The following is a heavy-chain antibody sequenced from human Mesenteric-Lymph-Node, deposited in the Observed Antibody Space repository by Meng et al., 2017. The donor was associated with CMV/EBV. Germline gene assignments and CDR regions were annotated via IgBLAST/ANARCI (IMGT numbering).Heavy chain of an antibody. CDR3: ARDQVERDIVVVPAGFYYYGMDV. Sequence: ASVKVSCKASGYTFTGYYMHWVRQAPGQGLEWMGWINPNSGGTNYAQKFQGRVTMTRDTSISTAYMELSRLRSDDTAVYYCARDQVERDIVVVPAGFYYYGMDVWGQGTTVTVSS. D-gene: IGHD2-2*01. J-gene: IGHJ6*02. V-gene: IGHV1-2*02. CDR2: INPNSGGT. CDR1: GYTFTGYY.